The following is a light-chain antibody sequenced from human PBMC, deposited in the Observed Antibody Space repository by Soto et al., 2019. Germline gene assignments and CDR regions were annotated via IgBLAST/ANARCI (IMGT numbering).Light chain of an antibody. V-gene: IGKV1-39*01. CDR2: AAS. Sequence: IQMNQSPSSLSASVGDRVTITCRASQSISSYLNWYQQKPGKAPKLLIYAASSLQSEVPSRFSGSGSGTEFTLTISSLQPEDFATYFCQQSYSIPLIFGPGANVDIK. CDR3: QQSYSIPLI. CDR1: QSISSY. J-gene: IGKJ3*01.